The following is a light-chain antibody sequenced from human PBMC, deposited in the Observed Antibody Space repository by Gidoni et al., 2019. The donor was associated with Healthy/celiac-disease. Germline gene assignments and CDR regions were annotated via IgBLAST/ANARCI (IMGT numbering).Light chain of an antibody. CDR2: AAS. CDR1: QSISSY. Sequence: DIQMTQSPSSLSASVGDRVTITCRASQSISSYLNWYQQKPGQAPKLLIYAASSLQSGVPTRFSGSGSGTAFTLTIRRLQPEAFATYYCQQSYRTPLTFGQGTKVEIK. CDR3: QQSYRTPLT. V-gene: IGKV1-39*01. J-gene: IGKJ1*01.